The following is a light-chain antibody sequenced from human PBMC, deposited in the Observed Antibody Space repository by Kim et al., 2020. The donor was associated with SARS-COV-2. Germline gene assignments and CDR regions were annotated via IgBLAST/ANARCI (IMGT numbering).Light chain of an antibody. CDR1: SIGSKS. CDR2: YDS. Sequence: SYELTKPPSVSVAPGKTASISCGGNSIGSKSVHWYQQRSGQAPVLVISYDSDRPSGIPERFSGSNSGNTATLTISRVEAGDEAGYYCQVWDSSSDHRVVFGGGTQLTVL. J-gene: IGLJ2*01. CDR3: QVWDSSSDHRVV. V-gene: IGLV3-21*04.